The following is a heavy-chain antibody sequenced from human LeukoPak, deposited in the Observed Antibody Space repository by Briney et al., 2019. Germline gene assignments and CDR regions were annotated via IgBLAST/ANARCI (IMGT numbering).Heavy chain of an antibody. D-gene: IGHD5-12*01. CDR3: ARGYSGYFYY. CDR1: GFTLSSYW. J-gene: IGHJ4*02. CDR2: IDGDGSST. V-gene: IGHV3-74*01. Sequence: GGSLRLSCAASGFTLSSYWMQWVRQAPGHGLVWVSRIDGDGSSTNYADSVKGRLTISRDNAKNTLYLQMNSLRAEDTAVYYCARGYSGYFYYWGQGTLVTVSS.